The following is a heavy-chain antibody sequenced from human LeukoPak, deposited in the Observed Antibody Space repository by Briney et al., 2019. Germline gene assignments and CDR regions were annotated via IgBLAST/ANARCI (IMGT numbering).Heavy chain of an antibody. CDR2: ISSSGSTI. Sequence: GGSLRLSCAASGFTFSDYYMSWIRQAPGKGLEWVSYISSSGSTIYYADSVKGRFTISRDNAKNSLYLQMNSLRAEDTAVYYCAREAMTPGTDAFDIWGQGTMVTVSS. V-gene: IGHV3-11*01. J-gene: IGHJ3*02. CDR3: AREAMTPGTDAFDI. D-gene: IGHD2-2*01. CDR1: GFTFSDYY.